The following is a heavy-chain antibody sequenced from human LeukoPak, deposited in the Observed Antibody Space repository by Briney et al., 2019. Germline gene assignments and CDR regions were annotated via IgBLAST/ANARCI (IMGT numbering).Heavy chain of an antibody. J-gene: IGHJ6*03. CDR2: INDSGTT. D-gene: IGHD4-11*01. Sequence: PPETLSLTCGVYGGSFSDYNWSWLRQSPEKGLEWIGEINDSGTTHYNPSLQSRVTVSVDTSKNQFSLQLSSVTAADTAVYYCARLRRTAVTTYNYYHYMDVWGKGTTVTVSS. V-gene: IGHV4-34*01. CDR3: ARLRRTAVTTYNYYHYMDV. CDR1: GGSFSDYN.